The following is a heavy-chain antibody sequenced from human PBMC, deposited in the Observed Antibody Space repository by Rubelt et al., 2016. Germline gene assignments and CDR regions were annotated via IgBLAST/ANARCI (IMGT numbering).Heavy chain of an antibody. CDR1: GYTFTSYA. D-gene: IGHD3-10*01. J-gene: IGHJ4*02. CDR2: INTKTGNP. V-gene: IGHV7-4-1*02. Sequence: QVQLVQSGSELKKPGASVKVSCKASGYTFTSYAMNWVRQAPGQGLEWMGWINTKTGNPTYAQGCTGRLVFSLVPSVSTVYLQVSSLKAEAPAVYYCARGMRWFGENYWGQGTLVTVSS. CDR3: ARGMRWFGENY.